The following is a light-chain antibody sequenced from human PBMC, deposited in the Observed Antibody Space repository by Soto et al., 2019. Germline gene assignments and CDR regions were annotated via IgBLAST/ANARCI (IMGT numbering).Light chain of an antibody. CDR1: QSVSSSY. CDR3: QQYGSSPPVT. J-gene: IGKJ5*01. V-gene: IGKV3-20*01. CDR2: GAS. Sequence: EIVLTQSPGTLSLSPGERATLSCRASQSVSSSYLAWYQQKPGQAPRLLIYGASSRATGSADRFSGSGSCTDFTLTISRLEPEDFAVYYCQQYGSSPPVTFGQGTRLEIK.